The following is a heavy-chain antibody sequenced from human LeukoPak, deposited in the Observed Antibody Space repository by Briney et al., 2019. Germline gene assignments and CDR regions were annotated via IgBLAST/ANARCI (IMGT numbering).Heavy chain of an antibody. J-gene: IGHJ5*02. CDR3: ARDGTVTAGPFDP. Sequence: GGSLRLSCAAPGITFSSFGMHWLRQAPGKGLEWVAFIWNDGSNKYYADSVKGRFTISRDNSKNTLYLQMNSLRAEDTAMYYCARDGTVTAGPFDPWGRGTLVTVSS. D-gene: IGHD4-11*01. CDR2: IWNDGSNK. CDR1: GITFSSFG. V-gene: IGHV3-33*01.